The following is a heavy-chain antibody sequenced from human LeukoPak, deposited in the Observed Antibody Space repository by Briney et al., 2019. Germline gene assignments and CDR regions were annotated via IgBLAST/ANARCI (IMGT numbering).Heavy chain of an antibody. V-gene: IGHV4-4*07. CDR2: IYTSGST. J-gene: IGHJ4*02. CDR1: GDAISSYY. CDR3: ARGLGYCSGGSCLAFDY. D-gene: IGHD2-15*01. Sequence: PSETLSLTCTVSGDAISSYYWSWIRQPAGKGLEWIGRIYTSGSTTYNPSLKSRVTMSVDTSKNQFSLKLSSVTAADTAVDYCARGLGYCSGGSCLAFDYWGQGTLVTVSS.